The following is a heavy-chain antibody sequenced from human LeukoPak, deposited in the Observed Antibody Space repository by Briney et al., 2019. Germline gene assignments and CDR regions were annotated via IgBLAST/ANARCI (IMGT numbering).Heavy chain of an antibody. J-gene: IGHJ4*02. CDR3: ARTGSDIVAPSIETGTDY. CDR2: IFYSGTT. V-gene: IGHV4-59*08. D-gene: IGHD5-12*01. Sequence: SETLSLTCTVSGGSISSYYWSWIRQPPGKGLEWIGFIFYSGTTNYNPSLKSRVTISVDTSKNQFSLKLSSVTAADTAVYYCARTGSDIVAPSIETGTDYWGQGTLVTVSS. CDR1: GGSISSYY.